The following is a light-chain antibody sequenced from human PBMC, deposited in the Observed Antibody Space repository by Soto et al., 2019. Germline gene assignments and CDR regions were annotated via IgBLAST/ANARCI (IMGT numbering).Light chain of an antibody. CDR1: QNIRNK. CDR2: GAS. V-gene: IGKV3-15*01. J-gene: IGKJ4*02. CDR3: RQYNNCPPFT. Sequence: EVVMTQSPASLSASPGERVTLSCRASQNIRNKLAWYQQKPGQTPRLLISGASTREAGVPGRISGSGSGTGFSPVISSLQSDEIATYYWRQYNNCPPFTFGEGTKV.